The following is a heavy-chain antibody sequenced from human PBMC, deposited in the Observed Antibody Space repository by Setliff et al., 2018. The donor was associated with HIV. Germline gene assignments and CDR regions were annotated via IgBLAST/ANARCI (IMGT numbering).Heavy chain of an antibody. CDR3: ARSHYYASGNSHYYYMDV. D-gene: IGHD3-10*01. CDR2: IYYRGNT. Sequence: PSETLSLTCTVSGGSISSYYWGWVRQPPGKGLEWIGSIYYRGNTYYNPSLKSRVTISVDTSKNQFSLKLTSVTAADTAIYYCARSHYYASGNSHYYYMDVWGKGTAVTVSS. J-gene: IGHJ6*03. CDR1: GGSISSYY. V-gene: IGHV4-39*01.